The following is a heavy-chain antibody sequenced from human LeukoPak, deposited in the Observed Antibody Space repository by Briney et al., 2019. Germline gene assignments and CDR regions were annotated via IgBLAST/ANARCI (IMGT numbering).Heavy chain of an antibody. CDR1: GFTFTTYT. CDR3: ARERNYYYYDY. Sequence: GGSLRLSCAASGFTFTTYTMSWVRQAPGKGLECVSYITGDNNFIDYADSVKGRFTISRDNARNSLYLQMNSLRDEDTAVYYCARERNYYYYDYWGQGTLVTVSS. J-gene: IGHJ4*02. D-gene: IGHD3-10*01. V-gene: IGHV3-48*02. CDR2: ITGDNNFI.